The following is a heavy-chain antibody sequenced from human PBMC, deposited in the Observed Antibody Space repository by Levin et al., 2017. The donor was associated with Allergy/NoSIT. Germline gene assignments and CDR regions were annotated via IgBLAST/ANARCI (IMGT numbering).Heavy chain of an antibody. Sequence: PSETLSLTCTVSGGSISSYYWSWIRQSPGKRPEWIGYIHYTGYTNYSPSLKSRVTISLDTSKNQFSLKLTSVTAAATAVYSCARSAHVTVIPAAIVAFDPWGQGILVTVSS. D-gene: IGHD2-2*01. CDR2: IHYTGYT. CDR1: GGSISSYY. CDR3: ARSAHVTVIPAAIVAFDP. V-gene: IGHV4-59*08. J-gene: IGHJ5*02.